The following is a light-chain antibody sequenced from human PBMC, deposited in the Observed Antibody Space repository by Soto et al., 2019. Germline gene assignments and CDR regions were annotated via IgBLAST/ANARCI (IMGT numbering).Light chain of an antibody. CDR2: RAS. CDR1: QNIYSN. J-gene: IGKJ1*01. CDR3: LQYHNLWA. Sequence: IVMTQSPATLSVSPGETATLSCRASQNIYSNVAWYQQRPGQAPRLLIYRASTRATGIPARFSGSGSGTEFTLTISSLQSEDFTVYSCLQYHNLWAFGQGTKVEIK. V-gene: IGKV3-15*01.